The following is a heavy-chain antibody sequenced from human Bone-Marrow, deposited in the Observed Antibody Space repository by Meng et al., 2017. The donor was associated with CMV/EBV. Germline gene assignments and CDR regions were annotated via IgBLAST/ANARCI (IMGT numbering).Heavy chain of an antibody. CDR1: GFTFSSYA. CDR3: ARFRSAGYSYGYGRYFDY. D-gene: IGHD5-18*01. J-gene: IGHJ4*02. Sequence: GGPLRLSCAASGFTFSSYAMHWVREAPGKGLEWVAVISYDGSNKYYADSVKGRFTISRDNSKNTLYLQMNSLRAEDTAVYYCARFRSAGYSYGYGRYFDYWGQGTLVTVSS. CDR2: ISYDGSNK. V-gene: IGHV3-30*04.